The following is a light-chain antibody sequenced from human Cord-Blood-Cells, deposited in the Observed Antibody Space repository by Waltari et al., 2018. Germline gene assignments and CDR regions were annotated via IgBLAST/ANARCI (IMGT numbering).Light chain of an antibody. CDR3: CSYAGSYTWV. CDR2: DVS. CDR1: SSDVGSYNL. J-gene: IGLJ3*02. Sequence: QSALTQPASVSGSPGQSITISCTGTSSDVGSYNLVSWYQQHPGKAPKLVIYDVSKRPSGVPDRFSGSKSGNTASLTSSGLQAEDEADYYCCSYAGSYTWVFGGGTKLTVL. V-gene: IGLV2-11*01.